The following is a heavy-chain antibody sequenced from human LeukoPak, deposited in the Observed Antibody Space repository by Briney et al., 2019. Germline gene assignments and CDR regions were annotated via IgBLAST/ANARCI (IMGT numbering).Heavy chain of an antibody. D-gene: IGHD2-2*01. CDR3: ARGDCSSTICYSPMDV. CDR1: GYSISSGYY. J-gene: IGHJ6*03. Sequence: PSETLSLTCTVSGYSISSGYYWVWIRQPPGKGLEWIGSIYHSGNTNYNPSLKSRVTISVDTSKNQFSLKVSSVTAADTAVYYCARGDCSSTICYSPMDVWGTGTTVTVSS. V-gene: IGHV4-38-2*02. CDR2: IYHSGNT.